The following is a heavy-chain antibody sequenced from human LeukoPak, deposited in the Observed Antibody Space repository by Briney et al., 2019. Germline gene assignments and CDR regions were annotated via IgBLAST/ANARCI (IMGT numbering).Heavy chain of an antibody. J-gene: IGHJ5*02. D-gene: IGHD3-3*01. CDR2: INPNSGGT. V-gene: IGHV1-2*02. CDR3: AREYYDFWSGYYPENWFDP. Sequence: ASVKVSCKASGYTFTGYYMHWVRQAPGQGLEWMGWINPNSGGTNYAQKFQGRVTMTRDTSISTAYMELSRLRSDDTAVYYCAREYYDFWSGYYPENWFDPWGQGTLVTVSS. CDR1: GYTFTGYY.